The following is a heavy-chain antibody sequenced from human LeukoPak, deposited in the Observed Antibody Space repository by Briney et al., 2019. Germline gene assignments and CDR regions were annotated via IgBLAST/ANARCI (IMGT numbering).Heavy chain of an antibody. J-gene: IGHJ3*02. D-gene: IGHD1-26*01. V-gene: IGHV3-15*01. CDR3: TTEYEGSGSAFDI. Sequence: PGGSLRLSCAASGFTFINAWMSWVRQAPGKGLEWVGRIKSKADGGTTDYAAVVKGRFTISRDNSKNTLQMNSLKTEDTAVYYCTTEYEGSGSAFDILGQGTMVTVSS. CDR1: GFTFINAW. CDR2: IKSKADGGTT.